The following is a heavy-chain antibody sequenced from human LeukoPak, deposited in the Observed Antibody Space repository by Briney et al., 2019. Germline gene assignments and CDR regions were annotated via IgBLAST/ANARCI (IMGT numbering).Heavy chain of an antibody. J-gene: IGHJ4*02. V-gene: IGHV4-39*01. Sequence: SETLSLTCTASGGSISSSSYYWGWIRQPPGKGLEWIGSIYYSGSTYYNPSLKSRVTISVDTSKNQFSLKLSSVTAADTAVYYCARRRIQLWFFDYGGQGTLVTVSS. CDR1: GGSISSSSYY. D-gene: IGHD5-18*01. CDR3: ARRRIQLWFFDY. CDR2: IYYSGST.